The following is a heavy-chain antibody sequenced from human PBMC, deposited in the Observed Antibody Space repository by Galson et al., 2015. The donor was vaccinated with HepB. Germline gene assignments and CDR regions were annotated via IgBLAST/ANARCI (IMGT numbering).Heavy chain of an antibody. CDR1: GGTFSSYA. D-gene: IGHD2-2*02. CDR2: IIPIFGTA. CDR3: AREAGCSSTSCYIWGDYYYYGMDV. Sequence: SVKVSCKASGGTFSSYAISWVRQAPGQGLEWMGGIIPIFGTANYAQKFQGRVTITADESTSTAYMELSSLRSEDTAVYYCAREAGCSSTSCYIWGDYYYYGMDVWGQGTTVTVSS. J-gene: IGHJ6*02. V-gene: IGHV1-69*13.